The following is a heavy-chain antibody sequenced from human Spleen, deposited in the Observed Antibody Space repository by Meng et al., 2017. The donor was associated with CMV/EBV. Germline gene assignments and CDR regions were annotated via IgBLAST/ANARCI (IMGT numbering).Heavy chain of an antibody. CDR3: ARDPVRSPSY. Sequence: GESLKISCAASGFTFSNYDMTWVRQAPGKGLEWVSDISGGGGTTWFADAVKGRFTISRDNAKNKVYLQMDSLRVEDTAVYYCARDPVRSPSYWGQGILVTVSS. J-gene: IGHJ4*02. CDR1: GFTFSNYD. D-gene: IGHD3-10*01. V-gene: IGHV3-23*01. CDR2: ISGGGGTT.